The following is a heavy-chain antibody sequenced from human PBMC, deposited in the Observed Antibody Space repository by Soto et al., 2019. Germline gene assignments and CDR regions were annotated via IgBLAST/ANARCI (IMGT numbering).Heavy chain of an antibody. D-gene: IGHD3-3*01. J-gene: IGHJ6*02. V-gene: IGHV1-18*04. CDR1: GYTFTSYG. Sequence: ASVKFSCKASGYTFTSYGISWVRQAPGQGLECMGWISAYNGNTNYAQKLQGRVTMTTDTSTSTAYMELRSLRSDDTAVYYCARDLPFLESSPQPSLYYYYGMDVWGQGTTVTVSS. CDR3: ARDLPFLESSPQPSLYYYYGMDV. CDR2: ISAYNGNT.